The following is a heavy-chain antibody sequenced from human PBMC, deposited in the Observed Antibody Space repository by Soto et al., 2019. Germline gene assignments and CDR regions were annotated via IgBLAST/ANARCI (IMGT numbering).Heavy chain of an antibody. CDR3: AKDMSGATGALDF. D-gene: IGHD1-1*01. CDR2: ISWRDGSI. CDR1: RFTFNDYG. Sequence: EVQLGESGGGLVQPGRSLRLSCAASRFTFNDYGMHWVRQAPGKGLEWVSGISWRDGSIGYADSVRGRFTISRDNAKSSLYLQMNSLRAEDTALYYCAKDMSGATGALDFWGQGTMVTVSS. J-gene: IGHJ3*01. V-gene: IGHV3-9*01.